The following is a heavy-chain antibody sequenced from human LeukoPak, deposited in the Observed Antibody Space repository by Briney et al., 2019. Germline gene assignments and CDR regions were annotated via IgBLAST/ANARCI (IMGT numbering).Heavy chain of an antibody. CDR3: VSFYETY. CDR1: GNYW. Sequence: GGSLGLSCAASGNYWMHWVRQAPGKGLVWVSHINSDGSWTGYADSVKGRFTISKDNAKNTVYLQMNNLRAEDTAVYYCVSFYETYWGRGTLVTVSS. D-gene: IGHD2-2*01. J-gene: IGHJ4*02. CDR2: INSDGSWT. V-gene: IGHV3-74*01.